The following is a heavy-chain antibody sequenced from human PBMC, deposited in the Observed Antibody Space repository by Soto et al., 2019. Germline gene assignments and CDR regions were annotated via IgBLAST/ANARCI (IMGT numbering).Heavy chain of an antibody. Sequence: QVQVVESGGGVVQPGRSLRLSCAASGFTFITYGMHWVRQAPGKGLEWVALVWSDGSKKYYADSVKGRFTISRDNSQDTLHLQMHSLRAEDTAVYYCVRVFDTYYFDLWGQGTLVTVST. CDR1: GFTFITYG. J-gene: IGHJ4*02. CDR2: VWSDGSKK. V-gene: IGHV3-33*01. CDR3: VRVFDTYYFDL. D-gene: IGHD3-9*01.